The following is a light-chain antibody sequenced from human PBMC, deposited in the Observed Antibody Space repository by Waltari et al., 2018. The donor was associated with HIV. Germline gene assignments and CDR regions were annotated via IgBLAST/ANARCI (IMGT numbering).Light chain of an antibody. CDR3: QSYDSSNQGV. CDR2: EDN. Sequence: NFMLTQPHSVSESPGKTVTISCTRTSGSIASNYVQWYQQRPGSSPTTGIYEDNQRHPGVPGRFSGSIDSSSNAASLTIAGLKTEDEADYYCQSYDSSNQGVFGGGTKLTVL. V-gene: IGLV6-57*01. J-gene: IGLJ3*02. CDR1: SGSIASNY.